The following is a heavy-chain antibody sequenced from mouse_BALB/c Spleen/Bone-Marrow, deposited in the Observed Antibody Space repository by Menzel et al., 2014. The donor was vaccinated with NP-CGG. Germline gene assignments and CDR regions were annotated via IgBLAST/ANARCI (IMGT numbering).Heavy chain of an antibody. CDR2: ILPGSGST. CDR1: GYTFSSYW. V-gene: IGHV1-9*01. J-gene: IGHJ2*01. CDR3: ARDTTVGY. Sequence: VKLMDSGAELMKPGASVKISCKATGYTFSSYWIDWVKQRPGHGLEWIGEILPGSGSTNYNEKFKGKATFTADTSSNTAYMQLSSLTSEDSAVYYCARDTTVGYWGQGTTLTVSS. D-gene: IGHD1-1*01.